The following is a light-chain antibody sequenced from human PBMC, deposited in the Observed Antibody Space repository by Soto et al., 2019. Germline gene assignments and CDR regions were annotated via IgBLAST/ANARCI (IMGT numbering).Light chain of an antibody. CDR2: AAS. V-gene: IGKV1-39*01. CDR3: QQSDSTPPT. J-gene: IGKJ1*01. CDR1: QSISSH. Sequence: DIQMTQSPSSLSASVGDRVTITCRASQSISSHLNWYQQKPGKAPNLLIYAASGLHSGVPSRFSGSGSGTYFTLTISSLQPEDFATYYCQQSDSTPPTFGQGTKVEIK.